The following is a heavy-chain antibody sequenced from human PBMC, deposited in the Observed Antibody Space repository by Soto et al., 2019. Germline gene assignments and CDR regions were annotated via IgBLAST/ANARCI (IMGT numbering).Heavy chain of an antibody. Sequence: EGSLRISCAASGFSFSSYGMHWVRQAPGKGLEWVAVIWYDGGNKYYADSVKGRFTISRDNSKNTLYLQMNSLRAEYTAVYYCARVGRITMVRGVIIQSQFDYWGQGT. CDR2: IWYDGGNK. CDR3: ARVGRITMVRGVIIQSQFDY. CDR1: GFSFSSYG. J-gene: IGHJ4*02. V-gene: IGHV3-33*01. D-gene: IGHD3-10*01.